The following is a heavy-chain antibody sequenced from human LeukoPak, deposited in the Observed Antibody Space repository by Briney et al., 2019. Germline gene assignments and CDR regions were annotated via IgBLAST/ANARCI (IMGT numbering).Heavy chain of an antibody. V-gene: IGHV3-23*01. CDR3: AKVSSGWHETFDY. CDR2: ISGSGGST. D-gene: IGHD6-19*01. J-gene: IGHJ4*02. Sequence: PGGSLRLSCAASGFTFSSYVMSWVRQAPGKGLEWVSAISGSGGSTYYADSVKGRFTISRDNSKNTLYLQMNSLRAEDTAVYYCAKVSSGWHETFDYWGQGTLVTVSS. CDR1: GFTFSSYV.